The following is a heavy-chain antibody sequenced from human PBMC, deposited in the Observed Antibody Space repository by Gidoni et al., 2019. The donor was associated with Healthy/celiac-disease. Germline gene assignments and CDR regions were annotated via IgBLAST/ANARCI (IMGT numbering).Heavy chain of an antibody. CDR3: ARQHPSWGYFDY. V-gene: IGHV4-39*01. Sequence: QLQLQESGPGLVKPSETLSHTCTVPGGSISSSGYSWGWIRQPPGKGLEWIGSIDYSGCTYYNPSLKSRVTISVDTSKNQFSLKLSSVTAADTAVYYCARQHPSWGYFDYWGQGTLVTVSS. D-gene: IGHD1-26*01. CDR2: IDYSGCT. CDR1: GGSISSSGYS. J-gene: IGHJ4*02.